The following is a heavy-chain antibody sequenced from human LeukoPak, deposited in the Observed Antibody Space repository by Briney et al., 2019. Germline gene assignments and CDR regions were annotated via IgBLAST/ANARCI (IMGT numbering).Heavy chain of an antibody. CDR2: IYPGDSDT. Sequence: GESLKISCKGSGYSFTSYWIGWVRQMPGKGLEWMGIIYPGDSDTRYSPSFQGQVTISADKSISTAYLQWSSLKASDTAMYYCARHVGGYYYVSSGYEWGQGTLVTVSS. CDR1: GYSFTSYW. J-gene: IGHJ4*02. CDR3: ARHVGGYYYVSSGYE. V-gene: IGHV5-51*01. D-gene: IGHD3-22*01.